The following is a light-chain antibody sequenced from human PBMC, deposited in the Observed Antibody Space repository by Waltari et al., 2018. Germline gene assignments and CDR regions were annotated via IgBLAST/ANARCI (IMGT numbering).Light chain of an antibody. J-gene: IGKJ2*01. CDR3: QQYGTSPPYT. CDR2: GES. Sequence: EIVLTQSPGTLSVSPGERATLSCRASQSVSISYLAWYQQKPGQAPRLLIYGESNRATDIPDRFSGSGSGTDFTLTISRLEPEDFAVYFCQQYGTSPPYTFGQGTKLEI. CDR1: QSVSISY. V-gene: IGKV3-20*01.